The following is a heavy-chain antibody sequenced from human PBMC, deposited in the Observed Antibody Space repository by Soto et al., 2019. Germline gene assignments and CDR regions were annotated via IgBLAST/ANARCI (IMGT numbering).Heavy chain of an antibody. CDR1: GGTINSGDYF. J-gene: IGHJ5*02. Sequence: SETLSLTCSVSGGTINSGDYFWSWILQPPGKGLEWIGYIYYRGSTMYNPSLKSRVTISLDTSKNQFSLKVNSVTAADTAVYYCARDRGTYGYMDNWFDPWGQGTLVTVSS. CDR2: IYYRGST. V-gene: IGHV4-61*08. CDR3: ARDRGTYGYMDNWFDP. D-gene: IGHD5-18*01.